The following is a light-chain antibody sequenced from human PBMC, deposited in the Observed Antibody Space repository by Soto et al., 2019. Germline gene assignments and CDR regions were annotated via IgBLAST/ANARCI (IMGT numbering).Light chain of an antibody. V-gene: IGLV1-47*01. J-gene: IGLJ3*02. CDR3: AAWDDSLSAWV. CDR2: RNN. CDR1: SSNIGTNN. Sequence: QSVLTQPPSASGTPGQRVTISCSGSSSNIGTNNVHWFQQFPGTALNLLIYRNNRRPSGVPDRFSGSKSGTSASLAISGLRSEDEADYYCAAWDDSLSAWVFGGGTKLTVL.